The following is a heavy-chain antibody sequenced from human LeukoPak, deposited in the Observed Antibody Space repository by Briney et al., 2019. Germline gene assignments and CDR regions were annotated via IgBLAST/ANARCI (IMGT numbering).Heavy chain of an antibody. Sequence: SETLPLTCTVSGGSISSGGYYWSWIRQHPGKGLEWIGYIYYSGSTYYNPSLKSRVTISVDTSKNQFSLKLSSVTAADTAVYYCAREGTRNWFDPWGQGTLVTVSS. D-gene: IGHD3-10*01. CDR1: GGSISSGGYY. CDR3: AREGTRNWFDP. V-gene: IGHV4-31*03. CDR2: IYYSGST. J-gene: IGHJ5*02.